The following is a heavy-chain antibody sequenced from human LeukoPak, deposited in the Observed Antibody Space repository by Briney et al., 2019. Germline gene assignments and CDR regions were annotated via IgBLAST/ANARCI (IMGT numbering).Heavy chain of an antibody. CDR1: GYTFTSYA. CDR2: ISAYNGNT. V-gene: IGHV1-18*01. CDR3: ARDLGLGHIVATINFDY. Sequence: ASVKVSCKASGYTFTSYAMNWVRRAPGQGLEWMGWISAYNGNTNYAQKLQGRVTMTTDTSTSTAYMELRSLRSDDTAVYYCARDLGLGHIVATINFDYWGQGTLVTVSS. D-gene: IGHD5-12*01. J-gene: IGHJ4*02.